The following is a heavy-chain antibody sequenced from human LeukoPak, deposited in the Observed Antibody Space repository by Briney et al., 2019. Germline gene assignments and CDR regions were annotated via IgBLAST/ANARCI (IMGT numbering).Heavy chain of an antibody. J-gene: IGHJ4*02. D-gene: IGHD3-10*01. V-gene: IGHV4-61*01. CDR3: ARVYASGTYPIDY. CDR2: IYFSGST. Sequence: SETLSLTCTVSGGSVSTGSCYWSWIRLPPGKGLEWIGYIYFSGSTNYNPSLKSRVTISVDTSKNQFSLKLYSVTAADTAVYFCARVYASGTYPIDYWGQGTRVTVSS. CDR1: GGSVSTGSCY.